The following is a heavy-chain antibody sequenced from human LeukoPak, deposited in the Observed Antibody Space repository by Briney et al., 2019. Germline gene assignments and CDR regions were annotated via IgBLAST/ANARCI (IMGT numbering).Heavy chain of an antibody. CDR1: GFTFSSYA. Sequence: PGRSLRLSCAASGFTFSSYAMHWVRQAPGKGLEWVAVISYDGSNKYYADSVKGRFTISRDNSKSTLYLQMNSLRAEDTAVYYCARGHARWYYYDSSGYPPGDYWGQGTLVTVSS. CDR2: ISYDGSNK. V-gene: IGHV3-30-3*01. CDR3: ARGHARWYYYDSSGYPPGDY. J-gene: IGHJ4*02. D-gene: IGHD3-22*01.